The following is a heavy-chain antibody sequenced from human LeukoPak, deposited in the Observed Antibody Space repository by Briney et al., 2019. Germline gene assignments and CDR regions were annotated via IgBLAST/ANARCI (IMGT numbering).Heavy chain of an antibody. D-gene: IGHD4-23*01. CDR3: AKESRRWDATGPLDY. Sequence: PGGSLRLSCAASGFTFSSYGMHWVRQAPGKGLEWVAVISYDGSNKYYADSVKGRFTISRDNSKNTLYLQMSSLRAEDTAVYYCAKESRRWDATGPLDYWGQGTLVTVSS. CDR2: ISYDGSNK. J-gene: IGHJ4*02. CDR1: GFTFSSYG. V-gene: IGHV3-30*18.